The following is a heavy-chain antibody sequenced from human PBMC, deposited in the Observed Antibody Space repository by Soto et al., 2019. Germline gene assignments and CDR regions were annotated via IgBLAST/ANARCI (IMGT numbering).Heavy chain of an antibody. V-gene: IGHV3-48*01. Sequence: PGGSLRLSCAASGFTFSSYSMNWVRQAPGKGLEWVSYISSSSSTIYYADSVKGRFTISRDNAKNSLYLQMNSLRAEDTAVYYCARGPEVLWFGVNWFDPWGQGTLVTVSS. D-gene: IGHD3-10*01. CDR3: ARGPEVLWFGVNWFDP. J-gene: IGHJ5*02. CDR2: ISSSSSTI. CDR1: GFTFSSYS.